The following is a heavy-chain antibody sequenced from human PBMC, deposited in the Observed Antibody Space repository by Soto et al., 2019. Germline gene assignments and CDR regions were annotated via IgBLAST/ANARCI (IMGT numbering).Heavy chain of an antibody. CDR1: GFTFSSYA. V-gene: IGHV3-23*01. D-gene: IGHD5-12*01. J-gene: IGHJ3*02. Sequence: GGSLRLSCAASGFTFSSYAMSWVRQAPGKGLGWFSAISGSGGSTYYADSVKGRFTISRDNSKNTLYLQMNSLRAEDTAVYYCAKERHVASGALDIWGQGTMVTVSS. CDR3: AKERHVASGALDI. CDR2: ISGSGGST.